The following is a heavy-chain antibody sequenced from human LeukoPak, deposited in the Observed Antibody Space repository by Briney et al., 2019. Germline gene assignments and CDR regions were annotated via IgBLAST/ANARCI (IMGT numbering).Heavy chain of an antibody. V-gene: IGHV4-34*01. CDR1: GGSFSGYY. Sequence: SETLSLTCAVYGGSFSGYYWSWIRQPPGKGLEWIGEINHSGSTNYNPSLKSRVTISVDTSKNQSSLKLSSVTAADTAMYYCARGLSAIVHWGQGTLVTVSS. CDR2: INHSGST. J-gene: IGHJ4*02. CDR3: ARGLSAIVH. D-gene: IGHD2-21*02.